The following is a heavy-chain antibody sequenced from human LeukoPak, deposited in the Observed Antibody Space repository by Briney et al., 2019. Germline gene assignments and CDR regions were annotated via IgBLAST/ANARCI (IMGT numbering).Heavy chain of an antibody. J-gene: IGHJ4*02. Sequence: GGSLRLSCAASGFTFSSYSMNWVRQAPGKGLEWVSYISNSGSTIDYADSVKGRFTISRDNAKNSLYLQMDSLRAEDTAVYYCSRLRGYSYGYADYWGQGILVTVSS. CDR3: SRLRGYSYGYADY. CDR2: ISNSGSTI. V-gene: IGHV3-48*04. D-gene: IGHD5-18*01. CDR1: GFTFSSYS.